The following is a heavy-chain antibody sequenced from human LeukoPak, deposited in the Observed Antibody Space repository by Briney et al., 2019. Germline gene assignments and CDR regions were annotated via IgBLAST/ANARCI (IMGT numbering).Heavy chain of an antibody. J-gene: IGHJ4*02. CDR2: ISYDGSNK. V-gene: IGHV3-30*04. Sequence: GGSLRLSCAASGFTFSSYAMHWVRQAPGKGLEWVAVISYDGSNKYYADSVKGRFTISRDNSKNTLYLQMNSLRAEDTAVYYCARSEGLRGFDYWGQGTLVTVSS. CDR1: GFTFSSYA. D-gene: IGHD3-16*01. CDR3: ARSEGLRGFDY.